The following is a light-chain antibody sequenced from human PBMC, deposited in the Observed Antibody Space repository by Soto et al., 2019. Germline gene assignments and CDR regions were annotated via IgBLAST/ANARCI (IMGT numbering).Light chain of an antibody. CDR1: NRDVGGYNY. V-gene: IGLV2-14*01. J-gene: IGLJ2*01. CDR2: EVT. Sequence: QSVLAQPASVSGSPGQSITISCAGTNRDVGGYNYVSWYQQYPGKAPKLIIYEVTYRPSGVSNRFSASKSGNTASLTISGLQAEDEADYYCSSYSSSSALDVIFGGGTKLTVL. CDR3: SSYSSSSALDVI.